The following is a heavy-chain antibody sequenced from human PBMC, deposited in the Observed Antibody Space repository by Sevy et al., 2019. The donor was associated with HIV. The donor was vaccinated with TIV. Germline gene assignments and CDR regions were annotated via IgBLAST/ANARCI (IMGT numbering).Heavy chain of an antibody. J-gene: IGHJ4*02. V-gene: IGHV4-34*01. CDR2: INHSGST. CDR3: AGGIRGTGD. Sequence: SETLSLTCAVYGGSFSGYYWSWIRQPPGKGLEWIGEINHSGSTNYNPSLKSRVSISVDTKNQFALELSSVTAADTAMYNGAGGIRGTGDWGQGTLVTVSS. D-gene: IGHD3-10*01. CDR1: GGSFSGYY.